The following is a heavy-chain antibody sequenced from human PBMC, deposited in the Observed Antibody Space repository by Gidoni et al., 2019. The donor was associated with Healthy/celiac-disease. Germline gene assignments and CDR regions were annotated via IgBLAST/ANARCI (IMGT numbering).Heavy chain of an antibody. CDR1: CGFFSGYY. D-gene: IGHD5-12*01. Sequence: QAQLQLWGAGLLKPSETLSLTCAVYCGFFSGYYWSWIRQPPGKVLELIGEINHSGRTNYNPSLKSRVTRSVDTSKNQFSLKRSSVTAADTAVDYCARRRVVATISRWFDPWGQGTLVTVSS. CDR3: ARRRVVATISRWFDP. J-gene: IGHJ5*02. V-gene: IGHV4-34*01. CDR2: INHSGRT.